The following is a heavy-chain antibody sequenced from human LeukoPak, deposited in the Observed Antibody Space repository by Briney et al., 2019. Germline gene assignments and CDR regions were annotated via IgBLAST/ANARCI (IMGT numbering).Heavy chain of an antibody. CDR2: INPNSGGT. D-gene: IGHD3-10*01. CDR1: GYTFTGYY. Sequence: ASVKVSCKASGYTFTGYYMHWVRQAPGQGLGWMGWINPNSGGTNYAQKFQGWVTMTRDTSISTAYMELSRLRSDDTAVYYCARSDYYGSGSYPGAFDIWGQGTMVTVSS. V-gene: IGHV1-2*04. J-gene: IGHJ3*02. CDR3: ARSDYYGSGSYPGAFDI.